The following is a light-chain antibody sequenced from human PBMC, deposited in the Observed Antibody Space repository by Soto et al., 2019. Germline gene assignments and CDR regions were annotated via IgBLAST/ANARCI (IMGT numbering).Light chain of an antibody. Sequence: EIVLTQSPGTLSLSPGERATLSCRASQSVSSSYLAWYQQKPGQAPRLLIYGASSRATGIPDRFSGSGSGIDYTLAISRLSPEDFAVYYCHQYGDSLLCTFGPGTKVDIK. CDR3: HQYGDSLLCT. J-gene: IGKJ1*01. V-gene: IGKV3-20*01. CDR1: QSVSSSY. CDR2: GAS.